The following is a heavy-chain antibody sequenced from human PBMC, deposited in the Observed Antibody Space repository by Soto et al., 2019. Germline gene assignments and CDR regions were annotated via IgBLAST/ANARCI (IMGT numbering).Heavy chain of an antibody. Sequence: QVQLQQWGAGLLKPSETLSLTCAVYGGSFSGYYWSWIRQPPGKGLEWIGEINHSGSTNYNPSLTSRVTISVDTSKNQFSLKLSSVTASDTAVYYCARRIVVVPAAMRRFDPWGQGTLVTVSS. J-gene: IGHJ5*02. D-gene: IGHD2-2*01. CDR2: INHSGST. CDR1: GGSFSGYY. V-gene: IGHV4-34*01. CDR3: ARRIVVVPAAMRRFDP.